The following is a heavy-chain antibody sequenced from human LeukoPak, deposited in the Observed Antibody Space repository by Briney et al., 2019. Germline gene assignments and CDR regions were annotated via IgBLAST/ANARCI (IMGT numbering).Heavy chain of an antibody. J-gene: IGHJ4*02. V-gene: IGHV3-23*01. CDR3: AKDGQVDWGYLNY. CDR2: ISGSGGST. Sequence: GGSLRLSCAASGFTFSSYAMSWVRQAPGKGLEWVSVISGSGGSTYYADSVKGRFTISRDNSKNTLYLQMNSLRAEDTAVYYCAKDGQVDWGYLNYWGQGTLVTVSS. CDR1: GFTFSSYA. D-gene: IGHD3/OR15-3a*01.